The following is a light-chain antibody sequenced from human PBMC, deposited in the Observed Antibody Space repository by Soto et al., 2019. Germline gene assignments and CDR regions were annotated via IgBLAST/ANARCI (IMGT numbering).Light chain of an antibody. Sequence: DIQMTQSPSTLSASVGDSVTITCRASQSISSWLAWYQQKPGKAPKLLIYDASSLESGVPSRFSGSGSGTEFTLTISSLQPDDFATYYCQQYNSYSTFGQGTNVEIK. CDR3: QQYNSYST. CDR1: QSISSW. CDR2: DAS. J-gene: IGKJ1*01. V-gene: IGKV1-5*01.